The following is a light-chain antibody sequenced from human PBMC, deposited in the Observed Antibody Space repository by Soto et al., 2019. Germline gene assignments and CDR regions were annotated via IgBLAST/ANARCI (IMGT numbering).Light chain of an antibody. Sequence: DIQMTQSPSSLSASAGDRVTITCRASQIINNYLNWYQQKPGKAPKLLISAASSLQSGVPPRFSGSTSGTDFTLIISSLQPEDVATYYCQQTYSAPLTFGGGTKVDIK. CDR3: QQTYSAPLT. CDR1: QIINNY. CDR2: AAS. J-gene: IGKJ4*01. V-gene: IGKV1-39*01.